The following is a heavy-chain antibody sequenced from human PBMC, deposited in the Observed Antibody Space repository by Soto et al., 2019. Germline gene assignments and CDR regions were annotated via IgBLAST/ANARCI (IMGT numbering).Heavy chain of an antibody. CDR2: IMPGSSHI. D-gene: IGHD1-26*01. CDR1: GFTFSIYS. CDR3: ASEKVGATSVHVFDS. V-gene: IGHV3-48*01. J-gene: IGHJ3*02. Sequence: PGGSLRLSCAASGFTFSIYSMNWVRQAPGKGLEWVSYIMPGSSHIYYADSVKGRFTISRDNAKNSLYLQMNSLRAEDTAVYYCASEKVGATSVHVFDSWGQGTMVTVSS.